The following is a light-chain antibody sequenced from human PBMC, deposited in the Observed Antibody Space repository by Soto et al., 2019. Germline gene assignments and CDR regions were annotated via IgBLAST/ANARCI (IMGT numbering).Light chain of an antibody. Sequence: DIQMTQSPSSLSASVGDRVTITCRASQNIINYLNWYQQKPGKAPQLLIYVASRLESGVPSRFSGSGSGTDFTLTISSLQPEDCATYYGQPSYNATITFGQGTRL. J-gene: IGKJ5*01. CDR2: VAS. CDR1: QNIINY. CDR3: QPSYNATIT. V-gene: IGKV1-39*01.